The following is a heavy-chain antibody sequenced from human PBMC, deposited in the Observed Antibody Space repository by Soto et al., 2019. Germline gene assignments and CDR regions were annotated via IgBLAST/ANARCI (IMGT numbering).Heavy chain of an antibody. V-gene: IGHV3-30*18. J-gene: IGHJ6*02. CDR2: ISYDGSNK. CDR1: GFTFSSYG. CDR3: AKDGQGWHYYYYYYGMDV. Sequence: SLRLSCAASGFTFSSYGMHWVRQAPGKGLAWVAVISYDGSNKYYADSVKGRFTISRDKSKNTLYLQMNSLRAEATAVYYCAKDGQGWHYYYYYYGMDVWGQGTTVTVSS. D-gene: IGHD6-19*01.